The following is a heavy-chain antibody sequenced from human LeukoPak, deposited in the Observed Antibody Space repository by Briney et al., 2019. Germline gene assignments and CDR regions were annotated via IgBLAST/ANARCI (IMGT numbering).Heavy chain of an antibody. J-gene: IGHJ5*02. Sequence: ASVKVSCKASGYTFTSYAMHWVRQAPGQRLEWMGWINAGNGNTKYSQKFQGRVTITRDTSASTAYMELSSLRSEDTAVYYCARGGDITGTTEFDPWGQGTLVTVPS. CDR1: GYTFTSYA. V-gene: IGHV1-3*01. D-gene: IGHD1-20*01. CDR3: ARGGDITGTTEFDP. CDR2: INAGNGNT.